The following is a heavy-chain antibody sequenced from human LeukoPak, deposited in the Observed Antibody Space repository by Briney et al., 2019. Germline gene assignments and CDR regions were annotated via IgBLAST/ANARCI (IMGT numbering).Heavy chain of an antibody. CDR2: ISGSGGST. CDR1: GFTFSSYA. J-gene: IGHJ4*02. CDR3: AKNPGQHCSSTSCYVDY. Sequence: GGSLRLSCAASGFTFSSYAMSWVRQAPGKGLEWVSAISGSGGSTYYADSVKGRFTISRDNSKNTLYLQMNSLRAEDTAVYYCAKNPGQHCSSTSCYVDYWGQGTLVTVSS. D-gene: IGHD2-2*01. V-gene: IGHV3-23*01.